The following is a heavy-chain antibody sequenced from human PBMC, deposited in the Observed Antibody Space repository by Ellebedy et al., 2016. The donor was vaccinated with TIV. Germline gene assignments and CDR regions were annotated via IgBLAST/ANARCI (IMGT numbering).Heavy chain of an antibody. V-gene: IGHV1-2*02. CDR3: ARYEWLRFFDY. D-gene: IGHD5-12*01. CDR1: GYTFTGYY. Sequence: ASVKVSCKASGYTFTGYYMHWVRQAPGQGLEWMGWINPNSGGTKYAQKFQGRVTMTRDTSISTAYMELSRLRSDDTAVYYCARYEWLRFFDYWGQGTLVTVSS. CDR2: INPNSGGT. J-gene: IGHJ4*02.